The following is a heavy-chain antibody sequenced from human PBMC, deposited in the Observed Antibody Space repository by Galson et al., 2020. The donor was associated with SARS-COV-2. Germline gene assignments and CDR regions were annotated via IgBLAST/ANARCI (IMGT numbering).Heavy chain of an antibody. V-gene: IGHV4-31*03. CDR3: ARRAGEWFGELTGRGLSYFDN. CDR2: IYYTGST. CDR1: GDSISSVIYY. J-gene: IGHJ4*02. D-gene: IGHD3-10*01. Sequence: ASETLSLTCNVSGDSISSVIYYWSWIRQQPGKGLEWIGYIYYTGSTFYNPSLKSRVTISIDTSQNQFSLKMNSVTAADTALYYCARRAGEWFGELTGRGLSYFDNWGQGTLVTVSS.